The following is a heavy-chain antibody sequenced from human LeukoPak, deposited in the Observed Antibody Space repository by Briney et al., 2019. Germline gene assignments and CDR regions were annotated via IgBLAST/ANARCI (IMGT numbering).Heavy chain of an antibody. J-gene: IGHJ4*02. CDR3: AKSRRDSFFDY. D-gene: IGHD2-15*01. Sequence: GGSLRLSCAASGFTFISYSMNWVRQAPGKGLEWVSSISSSSSYIYYADSVKGRFTISRDNAKNSLYLQMNSLRAEDTALYYCAKSRRDSFFDYWGQGTLVTVSS. CDR1: GFTFISYS. CDR2: ISSSSSYI. V-gene: IGHV3-21*04.